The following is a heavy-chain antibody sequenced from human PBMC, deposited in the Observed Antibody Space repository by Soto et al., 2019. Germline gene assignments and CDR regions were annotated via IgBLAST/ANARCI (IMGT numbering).Heavy chain of an antibody. CDR1: GYTFTCFG. Sequence: ASVKVSCKASGYTFTCFGISWVRQDPGQGLEWMGWISAYNGNTNYAQKLQGRVTMTTDTSTSTAYMELRSLRSDDTAVYYCAGVGIAETVGAFDIWGQGTMVTVSS. V-gene: IGHV1-18*01. CDR2: ISAYNGNT. D-gene: IGHD6-13*01. CDR3: AGVGIAETVGAFDI. J-gene: IGHJ3*02.